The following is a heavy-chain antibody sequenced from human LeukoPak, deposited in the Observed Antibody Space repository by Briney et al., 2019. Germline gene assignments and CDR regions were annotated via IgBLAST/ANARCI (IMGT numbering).Heavy chain of an antibody. CDR3: ARDMDYYGSGSYYSNWFDP. CDR1: GYTFTSYY. V-gene: IGHV1-46*01. D-gene: IGHD3-10*01. J-gene: IGHJ5*02. Sequence: VSVKVSCKASGYTFTSYYMHWVRQAPGQGLEWMGIINPSGGSTSYAQKFQGRVTMTRDTSTSTVYMELSSLRSEDTAVYYCARDMDYYGSGSYYSNWFDPWGQGTLVTVSS. CDR2: INPSGGST.